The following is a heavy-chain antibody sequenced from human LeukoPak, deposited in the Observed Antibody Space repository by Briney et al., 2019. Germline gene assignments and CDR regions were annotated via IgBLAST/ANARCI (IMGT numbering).Heavy chain of an antibody. Sequence: QPGGSLRPSCAASGFTFSSYAMSWVRQAPGRGLEWVSTISGSGGSTYYADSVKGRFTISRDNSKNTLYLQMNSLRAEDTAIYYCAKDGVPYGSGSYYPPYYFDYWGQGTLVTVSS. V-gene: IGHV3-23*01. CDR2: ISGSGGST. CDR3: AKDGVPYGSGSYYPPYYFDY. D-gene: IGHD3-10*01. J-gene: IGHJ4*02. CDR1: GFTFSSYA.